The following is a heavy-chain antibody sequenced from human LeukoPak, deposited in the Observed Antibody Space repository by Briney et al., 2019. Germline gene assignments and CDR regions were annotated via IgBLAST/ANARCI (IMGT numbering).Heavy chain of an antibody. V-gene: IGHV3-21*01. CDR3: ARDRDRIAVAGTAFDI. CDR1: GFTFSSYS. Sequence: GGSLRLSCAASGFTFSSYSMNWVRHAPGKGLEWVSSISSSSSYIYYADSVKGRFTISRDNAKNSLYLQMNSLRAEDTAVCYCARDRDRIAVAGTAFDIWGQGTMVTVSS. D-gene: IGHD6-19*01. J-gene: IGHJ3*02. CDR2: ISSSSSYI.